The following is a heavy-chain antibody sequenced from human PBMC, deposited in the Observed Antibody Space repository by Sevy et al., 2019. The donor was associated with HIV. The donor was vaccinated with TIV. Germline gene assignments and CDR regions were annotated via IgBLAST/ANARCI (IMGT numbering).Heavy chain of an antibody. CDR1: GFTFSAYA. Sequence: GGSLRLSCTTSGFTFSAYAMHWVRQAPGKGLEWVAIIWSDGAYQYHGNSVKGRFTISRVNSKNTLYLQMNSLRVEDTAVYYCARGGYYYDNAAYYAFDSWGQGTLVTVSS. V-gene: IGHV3-33*01. J-gene: IGHJ4*02. D-gene: IGHD3-22*01. CDR2: IWSDGAYQ. CDR3: ARGGYYYDNAAYYAFDS.